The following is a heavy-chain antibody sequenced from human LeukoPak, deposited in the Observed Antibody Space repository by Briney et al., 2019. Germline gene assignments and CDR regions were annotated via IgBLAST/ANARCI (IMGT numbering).Heavy chain of an antibody. CDR3: ARAVYSGNYHVGESDY. CDR2: IHSGGTT. J-gene: IGHJ4*02. CDR1: GFTFSTYS. V-gene: IGHV3-53*01. D-gene: IGHD1-26*01. Sequence: GGSLRLSCAASGFTFSTYSMNWVHQAPGKGLEWVSVIHSGGTTNYADSVKGRFTISRDSSKNTLDLQMNSLRAEDTAMYYCARAVYSGNYHVGESDYWGQGTLVTVSS.